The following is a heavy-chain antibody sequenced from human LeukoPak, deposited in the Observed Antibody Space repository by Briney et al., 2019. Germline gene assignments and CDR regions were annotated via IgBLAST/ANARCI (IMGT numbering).Heavy chain of an antibody. CDR1: GFTFSDYA. Sequence: GGSLRLSCAASGFTFSDYAMHWVRQAPGKGLEWVAVISKDGSDKYYPGSVRGRFTISRDNSKNTIYLQMDSQRAEDTAIYYCARDYWRNYDYWGQGTLVTVSS. V-gene: IGHV3-30-3*01. J-gene: IGHJ4*02. CDR3: ARDYWRNYDY. D-gene: IGHD1-7*01. CDR2: ISKDGSDK.